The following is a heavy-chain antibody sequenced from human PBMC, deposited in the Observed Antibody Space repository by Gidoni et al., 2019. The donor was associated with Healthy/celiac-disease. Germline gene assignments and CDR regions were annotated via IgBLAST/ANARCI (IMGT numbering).Heavy chain of an antibody. CDR3: ARDRYYDSSGYHLGGDY. CDR1: GGTFSSYA. J-gene: IGHJ4*02. CDR2: IIPIFGTA. V-gene: IGHV1-69*01. D-gene: IGHD3-22*01. Sequence: EVKKPGSSVKVSCKASGGTFSSYAISWVRQAPGQGLEWMGGIIPIFGTANYAQTFQGRVTITADESTSTAYMELSSLISEDTAVYYCARDRYYDSSGYHLGGDYWGQGTLVTVSS.